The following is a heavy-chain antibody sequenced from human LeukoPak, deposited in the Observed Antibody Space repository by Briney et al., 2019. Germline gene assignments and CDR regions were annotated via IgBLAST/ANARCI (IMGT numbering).Heavy chain of an antibody. D-gene: IGHD4-17*01. J-gene: IGHJ6*02. Sequence: SETLSLTCTVSGGSISSGGYYWSWIRQHPGKGLEWIGCIYYSGSTYYNPSLKSRVTISVDTSKNQFSLKLSSVTAADTAVYYCARDVPMAVTTKPNYYYGMDVWGQGTTVTVSS. V-gene: IGHV4-31*03. CDR3: ARDVPMAVTTKPNYYYGMDV. CDR2: IYYSGST. CDR1: GGSISSGGYY.